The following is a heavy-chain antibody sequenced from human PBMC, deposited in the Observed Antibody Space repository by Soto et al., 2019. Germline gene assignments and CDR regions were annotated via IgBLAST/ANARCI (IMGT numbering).Heavy chain of an antibody. V-gene: IGHV4-34*01. J-gene: IGHJ4*02. CDR1: GGSFSGYY. Sequence: QVQLQQWGAGLLKPSETLSLTCAVYGGSFSGYYWSWIRQPPGKGLEWIGEINHSGSTNYNPSLKSRVTISVDTSKNQFSLKLSSVTAADTPVYYCARTRVDYGGNYDYWGQGTLVTVSS. CDR2: INHSGST. CDR3: ARTRVDYGGNYDY. D-gene: IGHD4-17*01.